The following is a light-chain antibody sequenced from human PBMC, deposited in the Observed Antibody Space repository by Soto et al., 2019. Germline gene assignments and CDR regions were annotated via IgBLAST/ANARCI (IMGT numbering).Light chain of an antibody. Sequence: QSALTQPASVSASPGQSITISCTGTSSDIGGYNFVSWYQQHPGKAPKLMIYEVSNRPSGVSNRFSGSKSGNTASLTISGLQAEDEADYYCNSYTTSTTRVVFGGGTKLTVL. CDR2: EVS. V-gene: IGLV2-14*01. CDR3: NSYTTSTTRVV. CDR1: SSDIGGYNF. J-gene: IGLJ2*01.